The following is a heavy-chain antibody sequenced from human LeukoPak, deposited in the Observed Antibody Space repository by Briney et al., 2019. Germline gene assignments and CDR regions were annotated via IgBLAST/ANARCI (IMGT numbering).Heavy chain of an antibody. J-gene: IGHJ6*03. V-gene: IGHV4-59*12. D-gene: IGHD3-22*01. CDR3: AIERRTSRIITMIRKHDQKPSYYKDV. CDR2: IYYTGST. CDR1: GGSISSYY. Sequence: PSETLSLTCTVSGGSISSYYWSWIRQPPGKGLEWIGYIYYTGSTNYNPSLRSRVTISVDTSKNQFSLKRSSVTAADTAVYYCAIERRTSRIITMIRKHDQKPSYYKDVWGKGTTVTISS.